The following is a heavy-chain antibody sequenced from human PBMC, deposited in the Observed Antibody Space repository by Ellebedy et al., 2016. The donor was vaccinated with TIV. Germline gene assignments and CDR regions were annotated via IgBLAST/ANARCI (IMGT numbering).Heavy chain of an antibody. D-gene: IGHD3-10*01. CDR3: ARVIWFGELFSTGWFDP. Sequence: GGSLRLSXAASGFTFDDYAMHWVRQAPGKGLEWVSGISWNSGSIGYADSVKGRFTISRDNAKNSLYLQMNSLRAEDTAVYYCARVIWFGELFSTGWFDPWGQGTLVTVSS. V-gene: IGHV3-9*01. CDR1: GFTFDDYA. CDR2: ISWNSGSI. J-gene: IGHJ5*02.